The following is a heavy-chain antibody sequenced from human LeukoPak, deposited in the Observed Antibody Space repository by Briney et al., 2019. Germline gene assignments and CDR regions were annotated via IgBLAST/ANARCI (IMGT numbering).Heavy chain of an antibody. CDR2: IKTDGSIA. D-gene: IGHD2-21*02. V-gene: IGHV3-74*01. Sequence: GGSLRLSCAASGFSFSFYWMHWVRQAPGKGPVWVSRIKTDGSIADYADSVKGRSTISRDNSKNTLYLQMNSVRAEDTAVYYCAKDHRAYCGGDCVDFDYWGQGTLVTAYS. J-gene: IGHJ4*02. CDR1: GFSFSFYW. CDR3: AKDHRAYCGGDCVDFDY.